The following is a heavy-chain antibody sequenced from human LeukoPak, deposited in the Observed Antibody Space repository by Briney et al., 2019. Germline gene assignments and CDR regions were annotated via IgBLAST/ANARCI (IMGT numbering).Heavy chain of an antibody. V-gene: IGHV3-21*01. D-gene: IGHD3-10*01. CDR1: GFTFSSYS. J-gene: IGHJ4*02. CDR2: ISGSGGST. CDR3: AREGRGAAALDY. Sequence: GGSLRLSCAASGFTFSSYSMNWVRQAPGKGLEWDSAISGSGGSTYYADSVKGRFTISRDNAKNSLYLQMNSLRAEDTAVYYCAREGRGAAALDYWGQGTLVTVSS.